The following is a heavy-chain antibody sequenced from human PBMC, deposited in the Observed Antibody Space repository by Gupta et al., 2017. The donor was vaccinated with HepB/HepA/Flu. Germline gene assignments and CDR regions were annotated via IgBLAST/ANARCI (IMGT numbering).Heavy chain of an antibody. Sequence: QVQLQESGPGLVKPSETLSLTCTVSGGSISSYYWSWIRQPPGKGLEWIGYIYYSGSTNYNPSLKSRVTISVDTSKNQFSLKLSSVTAADTAVYYCASATTDGYYYYYMDVWGKGTTVTVSS. CDR3: ASATTDGYYYYYMDV. CDR1: GGSISSYY. D-gene: IGHD5-24*01. J-gene: IGHJ6*03. CDR2: IYYSGST. V-gene: IGHV4-59*01.